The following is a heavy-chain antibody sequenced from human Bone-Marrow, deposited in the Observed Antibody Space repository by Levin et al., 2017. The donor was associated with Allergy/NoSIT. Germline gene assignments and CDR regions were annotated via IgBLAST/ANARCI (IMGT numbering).Heavy chain of an antibody. CDR2: IHMGDSDT. CDR1: GNIFVTYW. Sequence: HGESLKISCQGSGNIFVTYWIGWVRQIPGKGLEWMGIIHMGDSDTRYSPSFQGQVTISADKSISTAYLQWSSLKASDTAMYYCAGRAAFDVWGQGTMVTVSS. CDR3: AGRAAFDV. V-gene: IGHV5-51*01. J-gene: IGHJ3*01.